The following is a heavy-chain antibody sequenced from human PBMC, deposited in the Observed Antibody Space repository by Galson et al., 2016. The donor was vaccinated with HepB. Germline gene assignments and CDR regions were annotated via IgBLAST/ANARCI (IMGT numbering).Heavy chain of an antibody. CDR1: GYNFNIFG. D-gene: IGHD4-17*01. J-gene: IGHJ4*02. Sequence: SVKVSCKASGYNFNIFGITWVRKTPGQGLEWVGWISSPPNGNTDHAQKFQGRITMTTDSSTSTASMELRSLRSDDTAVYYCARAGATVTSHFDHWGQGTQVTVSS. CDR3: ARAGATVTSHFDH. CDR2: ISSPPNGNT. V-gene: IGHV1-18*01.